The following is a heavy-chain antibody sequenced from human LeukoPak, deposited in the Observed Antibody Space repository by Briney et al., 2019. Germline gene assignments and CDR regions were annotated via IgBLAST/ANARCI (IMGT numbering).Heavy chain of an antibody. D-gene: IGHD6-13*01. J-gene: IGHJ4*02. V-gene: IGHV1-69*13. CDR1: GGTFSSYA. CDR2: IIPIFGTA. CDR3: ARAGAAAGTDY. Sequence: GASVKVSCTASGGTFSSYAISWVRQAPGQGLEWMGGIIPIFGTANYAQKFQGRVTITADESTSTAYMELSSLRSDDTAVYYCARAGAAAGTDYWGQGTLVTVSS.